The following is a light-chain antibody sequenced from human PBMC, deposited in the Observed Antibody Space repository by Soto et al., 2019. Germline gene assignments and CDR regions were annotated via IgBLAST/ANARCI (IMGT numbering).Light chain of an antibody. CDR1: STDFVSYNR. V-gene: IGLV2-18*01. J-gene: IGLJ1*01. CDR3: SLYTSENTYV. CDR2: EAS. Sequence: QSALTQPPSVSGSPGRSVTISCTGTSTDFVSYNRVSWYQQPPGTAPKLIIYEASNRPSGVPGRFSGSKSGNTASLTISGLQAADEADYYCSLYTSENTYVFGTGTKVTVL.